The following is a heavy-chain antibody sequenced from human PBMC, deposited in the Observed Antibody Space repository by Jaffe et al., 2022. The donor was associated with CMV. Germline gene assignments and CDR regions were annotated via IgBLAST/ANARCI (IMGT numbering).Heavy chain of an antibody. CDR3: AIFDYGDYSNYYYYYMDV. CDR1: GGSISSSSYY. CDR2: IYYSGST. Sequence: QLQLQESGPGLVKPSETLSLTCTVSGGSISSSSYYWGWIRQPPGKGLEWIGSIYYSGSTYYNPSLKSRVTISVDTSKNQFSLKLSSVTAADTAVYYCAIFDYGDYSNYYYYYMDVWGKGTTVTVSS. J-gene: IGHJ6*03. V-gene: IGHV4-39*01. D-gene: IGHD4-17*01.